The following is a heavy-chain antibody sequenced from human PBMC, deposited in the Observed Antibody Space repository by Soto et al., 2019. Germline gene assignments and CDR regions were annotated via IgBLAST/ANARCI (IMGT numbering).Heavy chain of an antibody. CDR3: ARDLHYDFWSGYYTQADY. CDR2: ISSSSSYI. CDR1: GFTFSSYS. J-gene: IGHJ4*02. Sequence: GGSLRLSCAASGFTFSSYSMNWVRQAPGKGLEWVSSISSSSSYIYYADSVKGRFTISRDNAKNSLYLQMNSLRAEDTAVYYCARDLHYDFWSGYYTQADYWGQGTLVTVS. V-gene: IGHV3-21*01. D-gene: IGHD3-3*01.